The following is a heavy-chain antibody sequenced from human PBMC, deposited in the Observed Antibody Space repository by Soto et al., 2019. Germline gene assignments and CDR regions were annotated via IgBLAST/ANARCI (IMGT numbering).Heavy chain of an antibody. V-gene: IGHV4-34*01. CDR2: INHSGNT. CDR1: GGSVSGYY. D-gene: IGHD2-2*01. J-gene: IGHJ6*02. CDR3: AGSELGARRHCDGTSCSNTVTKNGMDV. Sequence: QVQLQQWGAGLLKPSETLSLTCAVDGGSVSGYYWTWIRQPPGKGLEWIGEINHSGNTNYNPSLESRVTTSVDTSKNHFSLKVTSVPAAATAVYYCAGSELGARRHCDGTSCSNTVTKNGMDVWGQGTTVTVSS.